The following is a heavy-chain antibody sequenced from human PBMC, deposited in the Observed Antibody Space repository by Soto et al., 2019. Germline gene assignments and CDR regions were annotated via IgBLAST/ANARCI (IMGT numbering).Heavy chain of an antibody. CDR2: ISSSSSTI. CDR3: AREYGSGGSCYSRIFDY. CDR1: GFTFSSYS. V-gene: IGHV3-48*02. J-gene: IGHJ4*02. Sequence: EVQLVESGGGLVQPGGSLRLSCAASGFTFSSYSMNWVRQAPGKGLEWVSYISSSSSTIYYADSVKGRFTISRDNAKNSLYLQMNSLRDEDTAVYYCAREYGSGGSCYSRIFDYGVQGTLVTFSA. D-gene: IGHD2-15*01.